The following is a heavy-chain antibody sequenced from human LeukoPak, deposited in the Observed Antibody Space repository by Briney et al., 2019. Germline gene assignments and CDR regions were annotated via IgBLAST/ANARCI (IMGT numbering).Heavy chain of an antibody. CDR3: AKDFVGVLPETFDH. CDR1: GFTFSSYS. Sequence: PGGSLRLSCAASGFTFSSYSMNWVRQAPGKGLEWVSSISSSSSYIYYADSVKGRFTISRDNAKNSLYLQMDSLRAEDTAIYFCAKDFVGVLPETFDHWGQGTLVTVSS. D-gene: IGHD1-26*01. V-gene: IGHV3-21*04. J-gene: IGHJ4*02. CDR2: ISSSSSYI.